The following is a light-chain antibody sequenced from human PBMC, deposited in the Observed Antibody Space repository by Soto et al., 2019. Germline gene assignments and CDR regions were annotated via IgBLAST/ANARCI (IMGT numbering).Light chain of an antibody. CDR1: QSFISSH. V-gene: IGKV3-20*01. CDR2: GAS. CDR3: QQYVASPPT. Sequence: EIVLTQSPGTLSLSPGERATLSCGASQSFISSHFAWYQQKPGQAPRLLIYGASSRATGIPHRFSGSGSGTDFTLTINRLEPEDFAVYYCQQYVASPPTFGQGTKVDI. J-gene: IGKJ1*01.